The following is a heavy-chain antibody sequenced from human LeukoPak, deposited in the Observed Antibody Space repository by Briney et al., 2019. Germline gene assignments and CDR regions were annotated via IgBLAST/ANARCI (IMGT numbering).Heavy chain of an antibody. CDR2: ISDSGGST. CDR3: ARESGFGESEALVRYYFDY. D-gene: IGHD3-10*01. Sequence: GGSLRLSCAASGFTFSSYAMSWVRQAPGKGLEWVSSISDSGGSTYYADSVKGRFIISRDNSKNTLYLQMNSLRAEDTAVYYCARESGFGESEALVRYYFDYWGQGTLVTVSS. J-gene: IGHJ4*02. CDR1: GFTFSSYA. V-gene: IGHV3-23*01.